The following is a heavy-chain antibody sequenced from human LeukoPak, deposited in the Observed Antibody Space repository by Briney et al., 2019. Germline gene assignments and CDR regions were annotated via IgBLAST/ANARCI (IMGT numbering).Heavy chain of an antibody. CDR1: GGTFSSYA. CDR3: ARDEDVAITMTIGWFDP. Sequence: GASVKVSCKASGGTFSSYAISWVRQAPGQGLEWMGRIIPIFGTANYAQKFQGGVTITTDESTSTAYMELSSLRSEDTAVYYCARDEDVAITMTIGWFDPWGQGTLVTVSS. J-gene: IGHJ5*02. V-gene: IGHV1-69*05. CDR2: IIPIFGTA. D-gene: IGHD3-22*01.